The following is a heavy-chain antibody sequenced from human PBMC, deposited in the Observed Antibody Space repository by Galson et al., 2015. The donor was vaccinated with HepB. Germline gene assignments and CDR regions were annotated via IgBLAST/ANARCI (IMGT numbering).Heavy chain of an antibody. CDR2: ISSNGGST. CDR3: VKDHTGFLYYFDY. J-gene: IGHJ4*02. CDR1: GFTFSRYD. Sequence: SLRLSCAASGFTFSRYDMHWVRQAPGKGLEYVSAISSNGGSTYYADSVKGRFTISRDNSKNTLYLQMSSLRAEDTAVYYCVKDHTGFLYYFDYWGQGTLVTVSS. V-gene: IGHV3-64D*06. D-gene: IGHD2-8*02.